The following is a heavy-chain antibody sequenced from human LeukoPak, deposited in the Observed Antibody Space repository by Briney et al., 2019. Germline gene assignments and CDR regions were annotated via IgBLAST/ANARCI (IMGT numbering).Heavy chain of an antibody. D-gene: IGHD1-1*01. CDR1: GFTFSSYG. Sequence: GGSLRLSCAASGFTFSSYGMHWVRQAPGKGLEWVAVISYDGSNKYYADSVKGRFTISRDNSKNTLYLQMNSLRAEDTAVYYCAKAAAGTTSWYFDYWGQGTLVTVSS. J-gene: IGHJ4*02. CDR2: ISYDGSNK. CDR3: AKAAAGTTSWYFDY. V-gene: IGHV3-30*18.